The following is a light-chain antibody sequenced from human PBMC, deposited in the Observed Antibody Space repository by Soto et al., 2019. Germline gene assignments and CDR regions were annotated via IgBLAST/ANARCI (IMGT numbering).Light chain of an antibody. CDR3: QQYGSSPLT. J-gene: IGKJ4*01. Sequence: EIVLTQSPGTLSLSPGERATLSCRASQSVSSSSYLAWYQQKPGQAPRLLIYGASSRATGIPDRFSGSGSGTDFTLTISRLEPEGFAVYYCQQYGSSPLTFGGGTKGETK. CDR1: QSVSSSSY. V-gene: IGKV3-20*01. CDR2: GAS.